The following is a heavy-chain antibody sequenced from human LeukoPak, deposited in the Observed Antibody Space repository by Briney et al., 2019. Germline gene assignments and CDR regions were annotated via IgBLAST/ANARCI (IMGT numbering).Heavy chain of an antibody. CDR1: GFTFTSYD. V-gene: IGHV3-21*01. Sequence: GGALRLSCAASGFTFTSYDMTWVRQAPGKGLEWVSSISSSSSYIYYADSVKGRFTISRDNAKNSLYLQMNSLRAEDTAVYYCARGRLYDSSGYYDGGSDYWGQGTLVTVSS. J-gene: IGHJ4*02. CDR3: ARGRLYDSSGYYDGGSDY. CDR2: ISSSSSYI. D-gene: IGHD3-22*01.